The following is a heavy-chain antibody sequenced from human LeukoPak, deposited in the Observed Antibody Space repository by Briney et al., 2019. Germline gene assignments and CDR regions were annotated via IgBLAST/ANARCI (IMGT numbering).Heavy chain of an antibody. J-gene: IGHJ4*02. V-gene: IGHV3-30*18. Sequence: GGSLRLSGAASGFTFSSYGMHWVRQAPGKGLEWVAVISYDGSNKYYADSVKGRFTISRDNSKNTLYLQMNSLRAEDTAVYYCAKDQLGATMVPDYWGQGTLVTVSS. CDR1: GFTFSSYG. CDR3: AKDQLGATMVPDY. CDR2: ISYDGSNK. D-gene: IGHD1-26*01.